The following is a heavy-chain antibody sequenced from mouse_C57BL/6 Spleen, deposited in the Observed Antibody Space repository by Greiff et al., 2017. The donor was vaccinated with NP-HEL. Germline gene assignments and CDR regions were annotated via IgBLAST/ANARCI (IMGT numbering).Heavy chain of an antibody. CDR1: GFSFNTYA. Sequence: EVKLVESGGGLVQPKGSLKLSCAASGFSFNTYAMNWVRQAPGKGLEWVARIRSKSNNYATYYADSVKDRFTISRDDSESMLYLQMNNLKTEDTAMYDCVRQRNWGFDYWGQGTTLTVSS. D-gene: IGHD4-1*01. J-gene: IGHJ2*01. CDR3: VRQRNWGFDY. CDR2: IRSKSNNYAT. V-gene: IGHV10-1*01.